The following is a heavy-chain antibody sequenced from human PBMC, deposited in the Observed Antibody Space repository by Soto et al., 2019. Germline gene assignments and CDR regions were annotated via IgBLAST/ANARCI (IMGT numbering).Heavy chain of an antibody. J-gene: IGHJ6*02. CDR2: IAYDGSNK. V-gene: IGHV3-30*18. CDR3: AKALDSSGYGMDV. CDR1: GFIFNSYG. Sequence: QVQLVESGGGVVQPGRSLRLSCAASGFIFNSYGMHWVLEAPGTGLEWVAVIAYDGSNKYYADSVKGRFTNSRDNFKNTQDLQMNSLSAEDTAVYYCAKALDSSGYGMDVWGRGTTVTVPS. D-gene: IGHD3-22*01.